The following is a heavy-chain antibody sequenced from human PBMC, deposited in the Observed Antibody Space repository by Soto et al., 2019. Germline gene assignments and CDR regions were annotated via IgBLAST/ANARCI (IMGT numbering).Heavy chain of an antibody. D-gene: IGHD2-15*01. J-gene: IGHJ6*02. CDR3: ARDCSGGSCYPGMEV. CDR2: ISSSGYI. V-gene: IGHV3-21*01. CDR1: GFNFNSYT. Sequence: LXLYGAAPGFNFNSYTIKWVRQAPGKRREWLSSISSSGYIFSTDSVRGRFTISRDNAKNSVYLQISSLRAEDTAVYFCARDCSGGSCYPGMEVWGPGNTGPVSS.